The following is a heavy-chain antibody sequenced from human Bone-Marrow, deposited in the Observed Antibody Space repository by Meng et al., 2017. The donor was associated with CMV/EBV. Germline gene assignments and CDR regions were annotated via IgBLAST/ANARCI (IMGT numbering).Heavy chain of an antibody. CDR2: IRYDGSNK. V-gene: IGHV3-30*02. CDR1: GFTFSSYG. CDR3: AKVFLRWVSDAFDI. Sequence: GESLKIYCAASGFTFSSYGMHWVRQAPGKGLEWVAFIRYDGSNKYYADSVKGRFTISRDNSKNTLYLQMNSLRAEDTAVYYCAKVFLRWVSDAFDIWGQGTMVTVSS. D-gene: IGHD3-10*02. J-gene: IGHJ3*02.